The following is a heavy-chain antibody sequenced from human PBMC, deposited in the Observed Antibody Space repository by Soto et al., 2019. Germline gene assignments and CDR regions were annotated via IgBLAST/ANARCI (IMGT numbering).Heavy chain of an antibody. CDR3: ALSSDWVGIFDY. D-gene: IGHD6-19*01. CDR2: ISAYTGNT. J-gene: IGHJ4*02. Sequence: ASVTGSFTTAGYTFTSYGISWVRQAPGQGLEWMGWISAYTGNTNYAQKLQGRVTMTTDTSTSTAYMELRSLRSDDTAVYYCALSSDWVGIFDYWGQGTLVTVSS. CDR1: GYTFTSYG. V-gene: IGHV1-18*04.